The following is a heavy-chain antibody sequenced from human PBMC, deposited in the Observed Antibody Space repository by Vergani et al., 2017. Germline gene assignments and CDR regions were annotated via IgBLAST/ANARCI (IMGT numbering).Heavy chain of an antibody. CDR2: IKSDGSIT. CDR1: GFSFNSYW. J-gene: IGHJ6*03. V-gene: IGHV3-74*03. CDR3: TAEKEVAFYYSYYHMDV. D-gene: IGHD2-21*01. Sequence: DVHLAESGGGFFQPGGSLRLSCSASGFSFNSYWMHWVRQVPGKGLLWVSRIKSDGSITAYADSVKGRFTISRDNAQNTLYLQMNSLKIEDTALYFCTAEKEVAFYYSYYHMDVWGKGTTVTVSS.